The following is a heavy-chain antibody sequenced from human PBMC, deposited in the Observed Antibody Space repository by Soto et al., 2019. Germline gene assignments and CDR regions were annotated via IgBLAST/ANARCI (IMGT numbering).Heavy chain of an antibody. CDR2: IIPIFGTA. V-gene: IGHV1-69*01. J-gene: IGHJ4*02. D-gene: IGHD2-15*01. CDR3: ADAAATGNFDY. Sequence: QVQLVQSGAEVKKPGSSVKVSCKASGGTFSSYAISWVRQAPGQGLEWMGGIIPIFGTANYAQNFQGRVTITADEATSTASMELSSLRSEDTAVYYCADAAATGNFDYWGQGTLVTVSS. CDR1: GGTFSSYA.